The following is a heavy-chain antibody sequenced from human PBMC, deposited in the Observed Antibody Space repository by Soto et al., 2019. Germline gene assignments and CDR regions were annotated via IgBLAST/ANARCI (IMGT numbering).Heavy chain of an antibody. J-gene: IGHJ4*02. CDR3: ARLRENYYDSSGYVDY. CDR2: IYPGDSDT. CDR1: GYSFTSYW. Sequence: GESLKISCKGSGYSFTSYWIGWVRQMPGKGLEWMGIIYPGDSDTRYSPSFQDQVTISADKSISTAYLQWSSLKASDTAMYYCARLRENYYDSSGYVDYWGQGTLVTVSS. V-gene: IGHV5-51*01. D-gene: IGHD3-22*01.